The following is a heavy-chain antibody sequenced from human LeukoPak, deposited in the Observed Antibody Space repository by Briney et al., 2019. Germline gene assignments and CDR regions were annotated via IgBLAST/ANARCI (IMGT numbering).Heavy chain of an antibody. CDR2: IYYSGST. V-gene: IGHV4-39*01. Sequence: SETLSLTCTVSGGSISSSSYYWGWIRQPPGKGLEWIGSIYYSGSTYYNPSLKSRVTISVDTSKNQFSLKLSSVTAADTAVYYCARQHTDYDILTGHGAYFDYWGQGTLVTVSS. CDR1: GGSISSSSYY. CDR3: ARQHTDYDILTGHGAYFDY. D-gene: IGHD3-9*01. J-gene: IGHJ4*02.